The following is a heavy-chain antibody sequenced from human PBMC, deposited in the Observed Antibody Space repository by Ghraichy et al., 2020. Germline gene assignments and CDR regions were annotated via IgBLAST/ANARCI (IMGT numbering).Heavy chain of an antibody. Sequence: SETLSLTCSVSGGSISSYYWSWIRQPPGKGLEWIGYIYYSGSTNYNPSLKNRVTISVDTSKKQFSLKLSSVTAADTAVFYCARRGYSYGTFDYWGQGTLVTVSS. CDR1: GGSISSYY. J-gene: IGHJ4*02. CDR3: ARRGYSYGTFDY. D-gene: IGHD5-18*01. CDR2: IYYSGST. V-gene: IGHV4-59*01.